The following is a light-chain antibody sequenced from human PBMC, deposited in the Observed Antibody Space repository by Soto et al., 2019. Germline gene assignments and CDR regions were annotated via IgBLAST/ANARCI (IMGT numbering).Light chain of an antibody. V-gene: IGLV4-69*01. CDR2: VNSDGSH. CDR1: SGHSSYA. CDR3: QTWGTGIHVV. J-gene: IGLJ2*01. Sequence: QLVLTQSPSASASLGASVKLTCTLSSGHSSYAIAWHQQQPEKGPRYLMKVNSDGSHTKGDGIPDRFSGSSSGAERYLTISSLQSEDEAEYYCQTWGTGIHVVFGGGTKVTVL.